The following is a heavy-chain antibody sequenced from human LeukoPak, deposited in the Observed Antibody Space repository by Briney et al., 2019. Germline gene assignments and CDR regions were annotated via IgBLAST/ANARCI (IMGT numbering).Heavy chain of an antibody. D-gene: IGHD1-26*01. V-gene: IGHV3-30*18. CDR1: GFTFSSFG. CDR2: ISNDGSNK. CDR3: AKETGRWELE. Sequence: GGSLRLSCAASGFTFSSFGIHCVRQAPAMGLEWVAVISNDGSNKFYADSVKGRFTISRDNSKNTLYLHMNSLRAEDTAVYYCAKETGRWELEWGQGTLVTVSS. J-gene: IGHJ4*02.